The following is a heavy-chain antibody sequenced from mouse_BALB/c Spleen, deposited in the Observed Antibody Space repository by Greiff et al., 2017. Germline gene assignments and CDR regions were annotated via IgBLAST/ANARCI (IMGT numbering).Heavy chain of an antibody. CDR3: ARHGTVVADAMDY. D-gene: IGHD1-1*01. CDR1: GFAFSSYD. V-gene: IGHV5-12-1*01. Sequence: EVQGVESGGGLVKPGGSLKLSCAASGFAFSSYDMSWVRQTPEKRLEWVAFISSGGGSTYYQDTVKGRFTISRDNAKNTLYLQMSSLKSEDTAMYYCARHGTVVADAMDYWGQGTSVTVSA. CDR2: ISSGGGST. J-gene: IGHJ4*01.